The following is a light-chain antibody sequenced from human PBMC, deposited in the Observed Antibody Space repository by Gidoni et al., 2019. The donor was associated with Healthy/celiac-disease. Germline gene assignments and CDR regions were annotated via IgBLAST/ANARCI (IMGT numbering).Light chain of an antibody. CDR3: QQYGSSPLT. J-gene: IGKJ4*01. CDR2: GAS. Sequence: EFVLTQSPGTLSLSPGERATLSCRASQSVSSSYLAWYQQKPGQAPRLLIYGASSRSTGIPDRLSGSGSGTDFTLTISRLEPEDFAVYYCQQYGSSPLTFGGGTKVEIK. V-gene: IGKV3-20*01. CDR1: QSVSSSY.